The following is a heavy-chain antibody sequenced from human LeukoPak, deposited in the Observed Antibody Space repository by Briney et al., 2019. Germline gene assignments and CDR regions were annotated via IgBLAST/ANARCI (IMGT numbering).Heavy chain of an antibody. CDR2: ISYDGSNK. J-gene: IGHJ4*02. CDR3: AKGDSSGYHLDY. Sequence: GGSLRLPCAAAGFTFNSYGMHWVRQAPGKGLEWVAVISYDGSNKYYADSVKGRFTISRDNSKNTLYLQMNSLRAEDTAVYYCAKGDSSGYHLDYWGQGTLVTVSS. V-gene: IGHV3-30*18. CDR1: GFTFNSYG. D-gene: IGHD3-22*01.